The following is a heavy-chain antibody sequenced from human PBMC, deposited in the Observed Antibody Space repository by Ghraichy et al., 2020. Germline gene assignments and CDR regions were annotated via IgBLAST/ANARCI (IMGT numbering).Heavy chain of an antibody. V-gene: IGHV3-23*01. CDR2: ISGSGGST. CDR3: AKPTYGDYPFDY. Sequence: GGSLRLSCAVSGFTFSSYAMSWVRQAPGKGLEWVSTISGSGGSTYYADSVKGRFTISRDNSKNTLFLQMNSLRAEDTAVYYCAKPTYGDYPFDYWGQGTLVTVSS. CDR1: GFTFSSYA. J-gene: IGHJ4*02. D-gene: IGHD4-17*01.